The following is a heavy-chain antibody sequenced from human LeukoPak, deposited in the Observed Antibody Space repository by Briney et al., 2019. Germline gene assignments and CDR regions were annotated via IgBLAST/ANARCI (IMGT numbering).Heavy chain of an antibody. CDR2: IYYSGST. V-gene: IGHV4-59*01. D-gene: IGHD3-22*01. J-gene: IGHJ5*02. CDR3: ARDQAPYYDSSGYYP. Sequence: PSETLSLTCTVSGGSISSYYWSWIRQPPGKGLGWIGYIYYSGSTNYNPSLKSRVTISVDTSKNQFSLKLSSVTAADTAVYYCARDQAPYYDSSGYYPWGQGTLVTVSS. CDR1: GGSISSYY.